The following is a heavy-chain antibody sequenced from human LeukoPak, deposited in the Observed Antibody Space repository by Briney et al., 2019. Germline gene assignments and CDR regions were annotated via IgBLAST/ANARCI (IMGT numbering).Heavy chain of an antibody. Sequence: SQTLSLACAISGDSVSTNSGAWNWIRQSPSRGLEWLGRTYFRSKWYNDYAVSVKSRIIIRPDTSKNQFSLQLNSVTPDDTAVYYCARDPNFTGWFGFDYWGQGILVTVSS. CDR2: TYFRSKWYN. J-gene: IGHJ4*02. CDR3: ARDPNFTGWFGFDY. D-gene: IGHD3-10*01. V-gene: IGHV6-1*01. CDR1: GDSVSTNSGA.